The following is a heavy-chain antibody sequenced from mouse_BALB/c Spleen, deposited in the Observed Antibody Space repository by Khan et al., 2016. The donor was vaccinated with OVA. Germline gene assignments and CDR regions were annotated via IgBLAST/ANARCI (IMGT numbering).Heavy chain of an antibody. CDR2: INPNNGGT. CDR1: GYTFTSYY. CDR3: TRSGYGGFAY. D-gene: IGHD1-1*02. Sequence: QVHVKQSGAELVKPGASVRLSCKSSGYTFTSYYLYWVKQRPGQGLEWIGDINPNNGGTNFNEKFKSKATLNVDKSSSTAYMQLSSLTSEDSAVYYCTRSGYGGFAYWGQGTLVTVSA. V-gene: IGHV1S81*02. J-gene: IGHJ3*01.